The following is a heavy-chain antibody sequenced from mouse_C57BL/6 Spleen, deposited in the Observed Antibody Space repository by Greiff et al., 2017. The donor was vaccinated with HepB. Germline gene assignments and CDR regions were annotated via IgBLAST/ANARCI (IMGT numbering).Heavy chain of an antibody. CDR2: INPNNGGT. V-gene: IGHV1-26*01. D-gene: IGHD2-5*01. J-gene: IGHJ4*01. CDR3: ARFSYSIIYYAMDY. Sequence: EVQLQQSGPELVKPGASVKISCKASGYTFTDYYMNWVKQSHGKSLEWIGDINPNNGGTSYNQKFKGKATLTVDKSSSTAYMELRSLTSEDSAVYYCARFSYSIIYYAMDYWGQGTSVTVSS. CDR1: GYTFTDYY.